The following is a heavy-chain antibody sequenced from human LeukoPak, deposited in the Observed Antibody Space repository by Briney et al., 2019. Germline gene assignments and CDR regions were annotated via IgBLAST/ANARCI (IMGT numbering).Heavy chain of an antibody. CDR2: INSDGSST. CDR3: ASAMATNSPSDY. V-gene: IGHV3-74*01. Sequence: GGSLRLSCAASGFTFSSYWMHWVRQAPGKGLVWVSRINSDGSSTSYADSVKGRFTIFRDNAKNTLYLQMNSLRAEDTAVYYCASAMATNSPSDYWGQGTLVTVSS. J-gene: IGHJ4*02. CDR1: GFTFSSYW. D-gene: IGHD5-24*01.